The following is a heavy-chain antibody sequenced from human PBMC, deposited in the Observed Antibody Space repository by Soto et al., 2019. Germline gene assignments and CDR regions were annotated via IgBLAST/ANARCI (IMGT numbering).Heavy chain of an antibody. CDR1: TDSSSFTNSY. CDR2: SSYNGGT. CDR3: ARHRIEVVWRGFDF. J-gene: IGHJ4*02. Sequence: SETLSLTCTVSTDSSSFTNSYWGWIRQPPGKGLQGIGSSSYNGGTFYNPSLKGRVVISFDTPKKQSSLQVTAVTAADTAVYFCARHRIEVVWRGFDFWGQGSPVTVSS. V-gene: IGHV4-39*01. D-gene: IGHD3-10*01.